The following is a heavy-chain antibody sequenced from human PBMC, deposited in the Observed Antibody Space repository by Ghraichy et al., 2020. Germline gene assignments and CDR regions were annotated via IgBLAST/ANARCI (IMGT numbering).Heavy chain of an antibody. CDR3: ESTTYYGDYGGIN. V-gene: IGHV3-21*01. J-gene: IGHJ4*02. Sequence: GGSLRLSCAASGFTFTRYSMSWVRQAPGTGLEWVSSISSSSSYIYNADSVKGRFTISRDNAKNSLYLQMNSLRAEDTAVYYCESTTYYGDYGGINWGQGTLVTVSS. CDR2: ISSSSSYI. D-gene: IGHD4-17*01. CDR1: GFTFTRYS.